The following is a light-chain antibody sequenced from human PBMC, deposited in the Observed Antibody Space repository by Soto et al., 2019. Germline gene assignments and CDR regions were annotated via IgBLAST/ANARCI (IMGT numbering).Light chain of an antibody. CDR1: HTISSW. J-gene: IGKJ1*01. CDR2: KAS. Sequence: DSQRSRSPSNQYGSVGDRYTVTCLASHTISSWLAWDQQKPRKAPRLLIHKASTLKSGVPSRFSCSGSGTELTLTLTSLQPDDFATDSCHHYHCYSEAFGQGTKVDIK. V-gene: IGKV1-5*03. CDR3: HHYHCYSEA.